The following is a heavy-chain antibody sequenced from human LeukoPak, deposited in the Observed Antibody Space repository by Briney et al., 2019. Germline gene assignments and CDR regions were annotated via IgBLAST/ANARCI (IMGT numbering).Heavy chain of an antibody. D-gene: IGHD1-1*01. CDR2: IKEDGREK. CDR3: ARAHWNDVPVYYMDV. Sequence: GGSLRLSCAASGFTFSSYWMTWVRQAPGKGLEWVGNIKEDGREKYYVDSVKGRFTISRDNAKNSLYLQMNSLRAEDTAVYYCARAHWNDVPVYYMDVWGKGTTVTISS. CDR1: GFTFSSYW. J-gene: IGHJ6*03. V-gene: IGHV3-7*01.